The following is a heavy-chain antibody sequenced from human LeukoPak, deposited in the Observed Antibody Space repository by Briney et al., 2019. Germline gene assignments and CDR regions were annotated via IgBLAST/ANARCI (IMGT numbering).Heavy chain of an antibody. CDR3: ARAASQSDSSGNYRNSYFDY. Sequence: GGSLRLSCAASGFTFRSYAMSWVRQAPGKGLEWVSAISASGGNTFYADSVKGRFTISRANSKNTLYLQMSSLRAEDTAVYYCARAASQSDSSGNYRNSYFDYWGQGTLVTVSS. D-gene: IGHD3-10*01. V-gene: IGHV3-23*01. J-gene: IGHJ4*02. CDR2: ISASGGNT. CDR1: GFTFRSYA.